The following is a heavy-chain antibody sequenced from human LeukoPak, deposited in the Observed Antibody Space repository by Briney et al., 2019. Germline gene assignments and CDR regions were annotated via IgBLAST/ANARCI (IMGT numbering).Heavy chain of an antibody. Sequence: ASVKVSCKASGGTFSKYIMNWVRQAPGQGLEWMGGIIVMFDTANYAQKFQGRVTITTDESTSTAYMELSSLRSEDTAVYYCARRVLLWFGEPRGGAFDIWGQGTMVTVSS. CDR1: GGTFSKYI. CDR3: ARRVLLWFGEPRGGAFDI. D-gene: IGHD3-10*01. CDR2: IIVMFDTA. J-gene: IGHJ3*02. V-gene: IGHV1-69*05.